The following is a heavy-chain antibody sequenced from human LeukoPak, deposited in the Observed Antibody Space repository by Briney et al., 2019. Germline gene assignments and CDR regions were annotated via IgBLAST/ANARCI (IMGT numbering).Heavy chain of an antibody. D-gene: IGHD2-2*01. CDR3: ARVGKYVPAAPFDP. CDR1: GYTFTSYG. J-gene: IGHJ5*02. Sequence: ASVKVSCKASGYTFTSYGISWVRQAPGQGLEWMGWISAYNGNTNYAQKLQGRVTMTTDTSTSTASMELRSLRSDDTAVYYCARVGKYVPAAPFDPWGQGTLVTVSS. CDR2: ISAYNGNT. V-gene: IGHV1-18*01.